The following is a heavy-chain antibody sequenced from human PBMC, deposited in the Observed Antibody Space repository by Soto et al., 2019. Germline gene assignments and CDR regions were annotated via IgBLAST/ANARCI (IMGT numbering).Heavy chain of an antibody. CDR3: ARDQYCSSTSCYWGYFDY. CDR1: GYTFTTYG. Sequence: ASVKVSCKASGYTFTTYGISWVRQAPGQGLEWMGWISAYNGNTDSAQKLQGRVTMTTDTSTSTAYMELRSLRSDDTAVYYCARDQYCSSTSCYWGYFDYWGQGTLVTVSS. V-gene: IGHV1-18*01. CDR2: ISAYNGNT. J-gene: IGHJ4*02. D-gene: IGHD2-2*01.